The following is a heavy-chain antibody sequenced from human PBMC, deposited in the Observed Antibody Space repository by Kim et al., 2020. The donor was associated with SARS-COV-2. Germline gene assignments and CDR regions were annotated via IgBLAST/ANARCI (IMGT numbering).Heavy chain of an antibody. CDR3: ARQSSYSGSFYFPDY. V-gene: IGHV4-39*01. D-gene: IGHD3-10*01. Sequence: SETLSLTCAVSGVSISSSSYYWGWIRQPPGKGLEWIGSISYSGHTVYSPSLKSRVTISVDTSKNQFSLKLSSVTAADTAVYYCARQSSYSGSFYFPDYWGQGTLVTVSS. J-gene: IGHJ4*02. CDR1: GVSISSSSYY. CDR2: ISYSGHT.